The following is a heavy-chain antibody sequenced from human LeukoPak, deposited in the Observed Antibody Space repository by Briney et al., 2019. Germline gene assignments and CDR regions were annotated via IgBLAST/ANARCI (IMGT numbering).Heavy chain of an antibody. CDR1: GYTFTSYG. V-gene: IGHV1-18*01. J-gene: IGHJ4*02. CDR3: ARALLWFGEPSHIDY. CDR2: ITAYNDNT. Sequence: ASVKVSFKASGYTFTSYGISWVRQAPGQGLGWMGWITAYNDNTNYAQNLQGRVTMTTDTSTSTAYMELRSLRSDDTAVYYCARALLWFGEPSHIDYWGQGTLVTASS. D-gene: IGHD3-10*01.